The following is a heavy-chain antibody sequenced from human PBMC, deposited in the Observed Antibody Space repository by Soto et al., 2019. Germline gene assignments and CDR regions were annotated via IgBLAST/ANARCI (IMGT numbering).Heavy chain of an antibody. CDR1: GGSISSYY. CDR2: VHHSWGS. Sequence: QVQLQESGPGLVKPSETLSLSCTVSGGSISSYYWSWFRQSPGKRMEWIGYVHHSWGSSYNPSLRSRVAISLDTSKSQSSLKVTSVTATETAVYYCARQGFGPLHGLVDVWGQGTTVTVSS. V-gene: IGHV4-59*08. D-gene: IGHD3-10*01. J-gene: IGHJ6*02. CDR3: ARQGFGPLHGLVDV.